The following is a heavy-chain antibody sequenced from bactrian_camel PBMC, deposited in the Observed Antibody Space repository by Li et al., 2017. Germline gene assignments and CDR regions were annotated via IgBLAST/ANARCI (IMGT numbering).Heavy chain of an antibody. J-gene: IGHJ4*01. D-gene: IGHD1*01. Sequence: VQLVESGGGLVQPGGSLRLSCAASGFTVSSNAMSWVRQAPGKGLQWVSSADMGGGTTYSADSVKGRFTISRDYGKNTMYLQMNSLKTEDTAVYYCATVGLAYWGQGTQVTVS. V-gene: IGHV3S35*01. CDR2: ADMGGGTT. CDR3: ATVGLAY. CDR1: GFTVSSNA.